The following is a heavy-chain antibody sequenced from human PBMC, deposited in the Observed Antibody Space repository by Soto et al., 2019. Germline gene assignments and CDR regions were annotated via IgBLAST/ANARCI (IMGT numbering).Heavy chain of an antibody. J-gene: IGHJ4*02. CDR2: ISYDGRNK. CDR3: AKDTYYHDSSGYYTFDD. D-gene: IGHD3-22*01. Sequence: QGQLVESGGGVVQPGRSLIVSCAASGHTFSNYGMHWVRQAPGKGLEWVAAISYDGRNKNYADSVEGRFTISRDNSKNTLYLQMNSMRAEETAVYYCAKDTYYHDSSGYYTFDDWGQGTLVTVSS. V-gene: IGHV3-30*18. CDR1: GHTFSNYG.